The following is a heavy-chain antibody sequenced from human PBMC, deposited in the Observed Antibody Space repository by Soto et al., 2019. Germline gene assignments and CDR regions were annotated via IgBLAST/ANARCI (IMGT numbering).Heavy chain of an antibody. Sequence: ASVKVSCKASGYTFTSYGISWVRQAPGQGLEWMGWISAYNGNTNYAQKLQGRVTMTTDTSTSTAYMELRSLRSDDTAVYYCARPHVRGVIFAAFDYWGQGTLVTVSS. CDR3: ARPHVRGVIFAAFDY. V-gene: IGHV1-18*01. CDR2: ISAYNGNT. CDR1: GYTFTSYG. J-gene: IGHJ4*02. D-gene: IGHD3-10*01.